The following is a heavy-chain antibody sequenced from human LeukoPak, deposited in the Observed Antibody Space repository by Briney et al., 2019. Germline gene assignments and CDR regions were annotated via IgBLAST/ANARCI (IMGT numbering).Heavy chain of an antibody. CDR1: GGSISSSSYY. CDR2: IYYSGST. Sequence: PSETLSLTCTVSGGSISSSSYYWGWIRQPPGKGLEWIGSIYYSGSTYYNPSLKSRVTISVDTSKNQFSLKLSSVTAADTAVYYCARLSGKAMVMVDYWGQGTLVTVSS. J-gene: IGHJ4*02. D-gene: IGHD5-18*01. CDR3: ARLSGKAMVMVDY. V-gene: IGHV4-39*01.